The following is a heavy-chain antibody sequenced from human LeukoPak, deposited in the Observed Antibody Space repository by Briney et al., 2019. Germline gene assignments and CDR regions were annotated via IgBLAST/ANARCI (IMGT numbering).Heavy chain of an antibody. Sequence: PSETLSLTCTVSGGSISSGSYYWSWIRQPAGKGLEWIGRIYTSGSTNFNPSLKSRVTISVDTSKNQFSLKLSSVTAADTAVYYCARSNYYDTSGWAFDIWGQGTMVTVSS. CDR2: IYTSGST. CDR3: ARSNYYDTSGWAFDI. CDR1: GGSISSGSYY. D-gene: IGHD3-22*01. V-gene: IGHV4-61*02. J-gene: IGHJ3*02.